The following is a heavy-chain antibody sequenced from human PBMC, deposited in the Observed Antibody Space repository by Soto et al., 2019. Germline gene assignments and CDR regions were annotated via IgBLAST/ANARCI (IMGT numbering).Heavy chain of an antibody. CDR1: GGSISSSSYY. D-gene: IGHD3-16*02. J-gene: IGHJ6*03. V-gene: IGHV4-39*01. Sequence: SETLSLTCTVSGGSISSSSYYWGWIRQPPGKGLEWIGSISYSGSTYYSPSLKSRVTISIDTSRNQFSLRLSSVTAADTAVYYCARPNYDYIWGSYRPDPKEPPPYHYYYYMDIWGKGTSVTVSS. CDR3: ARPNYDYIWGSYRPDPKEPPPYHYYYYMDI. CDR2: ISYSGST.